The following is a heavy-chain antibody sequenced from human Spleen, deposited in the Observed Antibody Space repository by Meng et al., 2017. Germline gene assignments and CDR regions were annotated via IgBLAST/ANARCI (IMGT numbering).Heavy chain of an antibody. CDR1: GFTFSSYW. CDR2: INSDGSST. V-gene: IGHV3-74*01. J-gene: IGHJ4*02. Sequence: GESLKISCAASGFTFSSYWMHWVRQAPGKGLVWVSRINSDGSSTSYADSVKGRFTISRDNPKNSLYLQMNSLRAEDTALYYCAAYYYDTSGIDYWGRGTLVTVSS. CDR3: AAYYYDTSGIDY. D-gene: IGHD3-22*01.